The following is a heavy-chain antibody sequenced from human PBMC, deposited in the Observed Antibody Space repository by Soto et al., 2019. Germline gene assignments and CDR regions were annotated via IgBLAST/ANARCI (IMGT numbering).Heavy chain of an antibody. D-gene: IGHD3-22*01. CDR1: GDSIDRSNYY. CDR3: ARHFVAVVIKGWGY. V-gene: IGHV4-39*01. J-gene: IGHJ4*02. CDR2: TYYNGNA. Sequence: QLQLQESGPGLVKPSETLSLTCTVSGDSIDRSNYYWDWIRQPPGKGLEWIGTTYYNGNAYYNPSLKSRVTLSVVTSKPPCSLTLISVTAADTAVYYCARHFVAVVIKGWGYWGQGTLVTVSS.